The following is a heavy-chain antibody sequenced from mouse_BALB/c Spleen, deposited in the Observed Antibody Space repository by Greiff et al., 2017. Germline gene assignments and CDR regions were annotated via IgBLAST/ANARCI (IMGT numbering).Heavy chain of an antibody. Sequence: EEQLVESGGGLVQPGGSRKLSCAASGFTFSSFGMHWVRQAPEKGLEWVAYISSGSSTIYYADTVKGRFTISRDNPKNTLFLQMTSLRSEDTAMYYCAREDDGDAMDYWGQGTSVTVSS. CDR2: ISSGSSTI. CDR1: GFTFSSFG. V-gene: IGHV5-17*02. CDR3: AREDDGDAMDY. D-gene: IGHD2-12*01. J-gene: IGHJ4*01.